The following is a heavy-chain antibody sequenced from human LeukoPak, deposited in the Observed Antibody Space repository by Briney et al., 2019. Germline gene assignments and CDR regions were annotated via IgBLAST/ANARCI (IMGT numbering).Heavy chain of an antibody. CDR2: INPRGGST. CDR1: GYTFTSCN. Sequence: ASVKVSCKASGYTFTSCNMQWVRQAPGQGLEWMGVINPRGGSTTYAQKFQGRVTMTRDTSTSTVYMELSSLRSEDTAVYYCARLLYSSGHRGFGYWGQGVLVTVSS. D-gene: IGHD3-22*01. J-gene: IGHJ4*02. CDR3: ARLLYSSGHRGFGY. V-gene: IGHV1-46*01.